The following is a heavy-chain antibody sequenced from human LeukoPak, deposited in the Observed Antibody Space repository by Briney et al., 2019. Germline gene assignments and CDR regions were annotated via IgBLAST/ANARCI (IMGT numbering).Heavy chain of an antibody. J-gene: IGHJ4*02. D-gene: IGHD3-22*01. CDR1: GFTFSSYA. Sequence: GGSLRLPCAASGFTFSSYAMSWVRQAPGKGLEWVSAISGSGGSTYYADSVKGRFTISRDNSKNTLYLQMNSLRAEDTAVYYCAKSPYDSSGYFDYWGQGTLVTVSS. CDR3: AKSPYDSSGYFDY. CDR2: ISGSGGST. V-gene: IGHV3-23*01.